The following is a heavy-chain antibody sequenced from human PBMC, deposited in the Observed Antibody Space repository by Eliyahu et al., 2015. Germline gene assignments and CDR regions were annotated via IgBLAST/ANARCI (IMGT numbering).Heavy chain of an antibody. Sequence: EVQLVESGGGLVKPGGSLRLSCAASGFTFXTYSMNWVRQAPGKGLEWVSSISSSSSYIHYADSVKGRFTISRDNAKNSLYLQMNSLRDEDTAVYYCARDDLWFGAYYFDYWGQGTLVTVSS. CDR3: ARDDLWFGAYYFDY. CDR1: GFTFXTYS. D-gene: IGHD3-10*01. V-gene: IGHV3-21*01. J-gene: IGHJ4*02. CDR2: ISSSSSYI.